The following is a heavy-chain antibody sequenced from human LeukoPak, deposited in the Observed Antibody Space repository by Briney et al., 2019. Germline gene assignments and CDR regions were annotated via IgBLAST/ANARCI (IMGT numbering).Heavy chain of an antibody. D-gene: IGHD6-19*01. CDR3: ARDAGSGWYYFDY. J-gene: IGHJ4*02. CDR2: ISGSGGST. Sequence: GGSLRLSCAASEFTFSSYAMNWVRQAPGKGLEWVSSISGSGGSTDFADSVQGRFTISRDNSKNTLYLQMNSLRAEDTAVYYCARDAGSGWYYFDYWGQGTLVTVSS. CDR1: EFTFSSYA. V-gene: IGHV3-23*01.